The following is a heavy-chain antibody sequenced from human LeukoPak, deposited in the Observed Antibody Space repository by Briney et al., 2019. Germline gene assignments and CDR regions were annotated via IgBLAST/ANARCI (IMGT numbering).Heavy chain of an antibody. D-gene: IGHD3-10*01. CDR1: GFSVGTNY. V-gene: IGHV3-66*01. CDR2: IYSGGST. J-gene: IGHJ5*02. CDR3: AGDAGGSGSYPNWFDP. Sequence: GGFLRLSCAASGFSVGTNYVSWVRQAPGKGLEWVSVIYSGGSTYYADSVKGRFTISRDNSKNTLYLQMNSLRAEDTAVYYCAGDAGGSGSYPNWFDPWGQGTLVTVSS.